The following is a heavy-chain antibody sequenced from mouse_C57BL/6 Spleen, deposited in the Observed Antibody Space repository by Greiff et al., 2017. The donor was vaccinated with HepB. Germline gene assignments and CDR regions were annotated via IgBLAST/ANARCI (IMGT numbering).Heavy chain of an antibody. CDR3: ARDADSSGYPLAY. Sequence: VQLQQSGGGLVQSGRSLRLSCATSGFTFSDFYMEWVRQAPGKGLEWIAASRNKANDYTTEYSASVKGRFIVSRDTSQSILYLQMNALRAEDTAIYYCARDADSSGYPLAYWGQGTLVTVSA. V-gene: IGHV7-1*01. J-gene: IGHJ3*01. D-gene: IGHD3-2*02. CDR1: GFTFSDFY. CDR2: SRNKANDYTT.